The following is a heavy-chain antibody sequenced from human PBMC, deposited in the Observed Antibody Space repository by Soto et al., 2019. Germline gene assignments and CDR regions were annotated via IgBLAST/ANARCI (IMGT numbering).Heavy chain of an antibody. J-gene: IGHJ6*02. D-gene: IGHD3-22*01. CDR3: ASRQGSSGYHYYYGMDV. CDR1: GYSFTTYW. Sequence: PGESLKISCKASGYSFTTYWIAWVRQMPGKGLEWMGIINPGDSDIRYSPSFQGQVTISADKSISTAYLQWSSLKASDTAMYYCASRQGSSGYHYYYGMDVWGQGTTVTVSS. CDR2: INPGDSDI. V-gene: IGHV5-51*01.